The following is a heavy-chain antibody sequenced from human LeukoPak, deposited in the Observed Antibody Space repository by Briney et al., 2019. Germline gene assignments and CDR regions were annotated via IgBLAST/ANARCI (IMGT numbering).Heavy chain of an antibody. J-gene: IGHJ4*02. CDR1: GGTFTSYY. V-gene: IGHV4-34*01. D-gene: IGHD1-26*01. CDR2: MDHSGNT. CDR3: ARGQWGDRLRY. Sequence: PSETLSLTCAVYGGTFTSYYYWTWMRPSPGEGLERIGEMDHSGNTHFNPSLQSRVTMSAHTSSNQFSLKVTSVTAADTAVYYCARGQWGDRLRYWGQGTLVTVSS.